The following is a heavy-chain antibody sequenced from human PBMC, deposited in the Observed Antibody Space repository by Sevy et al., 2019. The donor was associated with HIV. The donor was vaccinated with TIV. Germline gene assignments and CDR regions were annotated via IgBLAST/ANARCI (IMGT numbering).Heavy chain of an antibody. Sequence: GGSLRLSCAASGFTFSSYAMSWVRQAPGKGLEWVSGISGSGGSTYYADSVKGRFTISRDNSKDTLYLQMNSLRAEDTAVYYCAKGSPRTVPYYYYYGMDVWGQGTTVTVSS. CDR1: GFTFSSYA. J-gene: IGHJ6*02. V-gene: IGHV3-23*01. CDR3: AKGSPRTVPYYYYYGMDV. CDR2: ISGSGGST. D-gene: IGHD2-2*01.